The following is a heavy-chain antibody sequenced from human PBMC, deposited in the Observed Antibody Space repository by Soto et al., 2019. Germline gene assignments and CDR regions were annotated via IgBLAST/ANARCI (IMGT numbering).Heavy chain of an antibody. V-gene: IGHV1-69*08. D-gene: IGHD3-16*01. CDR1: GTIFSSYT. CDR3: ARGLGGRMDD. CDR2: IIPILGET. J-gene: IGHJ6*02. Sequence: QVQLVQSGAEVKKPGSSVRVSCKASGTIFSSYTISWVRQAPGQGLEWMGRIIPILGETNSAQKFQGRVPLTADKSTNTAYMQLNSLRLEDTAVYYCARGLGGRMDDWGQGTTVTVSS.